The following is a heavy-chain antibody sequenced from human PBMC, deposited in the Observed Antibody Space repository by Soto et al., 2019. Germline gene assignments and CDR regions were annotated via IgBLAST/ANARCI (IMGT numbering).Heavy chain of an antibody. CDR3: AKEEAYSSGWGSFDY. J-gene: IGHJ4*02. D-gene: IGHD6-19*01. Sequence: EVQLLESGGVLVQPGGSLRLSCAASGFTFSSYAMSWVHQAPGKGLEWVSAISGSGVSTYYADSVKGRFTISRDNSKNTLYLQMTSLRAEDTAVYYCAKEEAYSSGWGSFDYWGQGTLVTVSS. CDR1: GFTFSSYA. V-gene: IGHV3-23*01. CDR2: ISGSGVST.